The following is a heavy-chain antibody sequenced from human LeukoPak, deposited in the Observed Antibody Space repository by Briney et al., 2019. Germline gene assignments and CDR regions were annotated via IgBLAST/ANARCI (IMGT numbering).Heavy chain of an antibody. Sequence: PSETPSLTCSGSNYSISNSLYWGWLRQPPGKGLEWIGSIYRSGSTFYNPSLKSRVTISLDTSKNQFSLKLSSVTAADTAVYFCARGTYGYYMDVWGKGTTVTVSS. J-gene: IGHJ6*03. CDR3: ARGTYGYYMDV. D-gene: IGHD4-17*01. CDR2: IYRSGST. CDR1: NYSISNSLY. V-gene: IGHV4-38-2*02.